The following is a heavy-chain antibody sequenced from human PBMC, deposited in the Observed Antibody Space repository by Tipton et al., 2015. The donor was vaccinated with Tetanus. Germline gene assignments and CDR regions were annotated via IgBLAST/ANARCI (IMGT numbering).Heavy chain of an antibody. J-gene: IGHJ5*02. Sequence: GLVKPSETLSLTCTVSGVSISSSSYYWGWIRQPPGKGLEWIGSIYDSESTYYNPSLKSRVTISVDTPKNQFSLKLTSVTAADTAVYYCARHVIVEVPRWFDPWGQGTVVTVSS. CDR1: GVSISSSSYY. D-gene: IGHD2-2*01. CDR3: ARHVIVEVPRWFDP. CDR2: IYDSEST. V-gene: IGHV4-39*01.